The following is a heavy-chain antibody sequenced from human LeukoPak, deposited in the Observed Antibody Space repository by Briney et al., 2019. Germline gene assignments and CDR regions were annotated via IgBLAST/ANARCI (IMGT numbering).Heavy chain of an antibody. Sequence: ASVKVSCKTSGYTFTGYYIHWVLQAPGQGLEWMGWFNPNSGDTNYAQKFQGTVTMTRDTSSSTAYMEVSRLRSDDTAVYYCAITADIAVAASYFDYWGQGTLVTVSS. D-gene: IGHD6-19*01. V-gene: IGHV1-2*02. CDR2: FNPNSGDT. CDR1: GYTFTGYY. CDR3: AITADIAVAASYFDY. J-gene: IGHJ4*02.